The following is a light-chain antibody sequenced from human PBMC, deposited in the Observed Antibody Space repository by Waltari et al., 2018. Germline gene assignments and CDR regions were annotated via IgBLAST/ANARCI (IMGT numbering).Light chain of an antibody. CDR3: NSRDSSANMI. CDR2: SKN. J-gene: IGLJ2*01. V-gene: IGLV3-19*01. CDR1: RLRGSE. Sequence: SSEVTQDLTVSVALGQTVSITFQGDRLRGSEANWYQQKPGQAPKLVINSKNNRPSGIPDRFSASSSGSTDSLTITGAQAEDEAAYFCNSRDSSANMIFGRGTKLTVL.